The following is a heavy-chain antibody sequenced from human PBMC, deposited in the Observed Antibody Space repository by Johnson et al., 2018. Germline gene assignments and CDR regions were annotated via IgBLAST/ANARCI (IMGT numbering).Heavy chain of an antibody. CDR2: IGNAGDT. CDR3: ARGTPLVKARWCGEEDYYDGMDV. Sequence: VQLLESGGGLVQPGGSLRLSCAASGFTFSSYDMHWVRQATGKGLEWVSGIGNAGDTYYPGSVKGRFTISRENAKNSLYLQMNSLRAGDTAVYYCARGTPLVKARWCGEEDYYDGMDVWGQGTTVTGSS. J-gene: IGHJ6*02. D-gene: IGHD3-10*01. CDR1: GFTFSSYD. V-gene: IGHV3-13*01.